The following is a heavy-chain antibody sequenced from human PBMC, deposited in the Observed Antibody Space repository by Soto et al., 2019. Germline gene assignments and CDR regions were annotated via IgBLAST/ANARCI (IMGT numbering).Heavy chain of an antibody. CDR2: IWFDGSDK. V-gene: IGHV3-33*01. J-gene: IGHJ3*02. Sequence: GGSLRLSCAASGFTFSSYVMHWVRQAPGKGLEWVALIWFDGSDKYYTESVKGRFTISRDNSKSTLYLQMNSLRAEDTAVYYCARLYCSASSCYSVGAFDIRGQGTMV. CDR3: ARLYCSASSCYSVGAFDI. D-gene: IGHD2-15*01. CDR1: GFTFSSYV.